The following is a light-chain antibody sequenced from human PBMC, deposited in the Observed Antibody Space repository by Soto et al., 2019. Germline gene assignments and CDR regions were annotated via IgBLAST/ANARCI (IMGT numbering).Light chain of an antibody. CDR1: QSVSSN. CDR3: QQYNNWPPWT. Sequence: EIVMTQSPATLSVSPGERATLSCRASQSVSSNLAWYQQKPGQAPRLLIYGASTRATGIPARFSGSGSGTEFTLTINSLQSEDFALYYCQQYNNWPPWTFGQGTKVDI. J-gene: IGKJ1*01. V-gene: IGKV3-15*01. CDR2: GAS.